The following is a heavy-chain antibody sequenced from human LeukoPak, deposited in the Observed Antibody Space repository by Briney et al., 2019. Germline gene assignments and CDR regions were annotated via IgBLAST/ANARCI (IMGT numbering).Heavy chain of an antibody. CDR3: ARDRRWDSSPPLDY. Sequence: GGSLRLSCAASGFTVSSNYMSWVRQAPGKGLEWVSVIYSGGSTYYADSVKGRFTISRDNSKNTLYLQMNSLRAEDTAVYYCARDRRWDSSPPLDYWGQGTLVTVSS. CDR2: IYSGGST. CDR1: GFTVSSNY. V-gene: IGHV3-66*02. J-gene: IGHJ4*02. D-gene: IGHD6-13*01.